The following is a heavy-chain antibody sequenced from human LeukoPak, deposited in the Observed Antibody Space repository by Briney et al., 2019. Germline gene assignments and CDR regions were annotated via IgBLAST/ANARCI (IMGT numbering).Heavy chain of an antibody. CDR2: ISSSSSYT. CDR1: GFTFSDYY. V-gene: IGHV3-11*06. Sequence: GGALRLSCAASGFTFSDYYMSWIRQAPGKGLEWVSYISSSSSYTNYADSVKGRFTISRDNAMNPLYLQMNSLRAEETDAYYCATGLGSGSYWADYWGQGTLVTVSS. CDR3: ATGLGSGSYWADY. J-gene: IGHJ4*02. D-gene: IGHD3-10*01.